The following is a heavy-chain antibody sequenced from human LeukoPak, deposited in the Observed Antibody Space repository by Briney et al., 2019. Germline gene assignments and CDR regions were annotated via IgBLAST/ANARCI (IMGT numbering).Heavy chain of an antibody. Sequence: SETLSLTCAVSGYSITSGYYWGWIRQPPGKGLEWIGNIYHSGSTYYNPSLKSRVTISVDTSKSQFSLKLSSVTAADTAVYYCVRGSSGYLVDYWGQGTLVTVSS. CDR2: IYHSGST. CDR3: VRGSSGYLVDY. D-gene: IGHD3-22*01. J-gene: IGHJ4*02. V-gene: IGHV4-38-2*01. CDR1: GYSITSGYY.